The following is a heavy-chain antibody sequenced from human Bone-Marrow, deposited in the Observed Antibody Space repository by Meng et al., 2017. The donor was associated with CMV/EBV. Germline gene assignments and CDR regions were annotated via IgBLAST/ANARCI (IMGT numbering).Heavy chain of an antibody. CDR1: GFNFSSYW. V-gene: IGHV3-7*01. CDR2: IKEDGSEK. D-gene: IGHD2-2*01. J-gene: IGHJ6*02. CDR3: ARDLMLDQLLSGYYYYGMDV. Sequence: GESLKIPCAASGFNFSSYWMSWVRQAPGKGLEWVANIKEDGSEKYYVDSVKGRVTISRDNAKNSLYLQMNSLRAEDTAVYYCARDLMLDQLLSGYYYYGMDVWGQGTTVTVSS.